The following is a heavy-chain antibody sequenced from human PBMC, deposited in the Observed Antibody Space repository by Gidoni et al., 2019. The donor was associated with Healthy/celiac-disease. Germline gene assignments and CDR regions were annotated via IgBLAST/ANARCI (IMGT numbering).Heavy chain of an antibody. Sequence: QVQLQEAGPGLVKPSQTLSLTCTVSGGSISSGDYYWSWIRQPPGKGLEWIGYIYYSGSTYYNPSLKSRVTISVDTSKNQFSLKLSSVTAADTAVYYCARGGYDSSGSYYYYYMDVWGKGTTVTVSS. V-gene: IGHV4-30-4*01. J-gene: IGHJ6*03. CDR3: ARGGYDSSGSYYYYYMDV. CDR2: IYYSGST. D-gene: IGHD3-22*01. CDR1: GGSISSGDYY.